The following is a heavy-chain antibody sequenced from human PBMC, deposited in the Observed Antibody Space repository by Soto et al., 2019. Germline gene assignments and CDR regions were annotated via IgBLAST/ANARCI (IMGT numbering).Heavy chain of an antibody. Sequence: SETLSLTCTVSGGSITGYYWTWIRQPAGKGLEWIGRVYSSGSTNYNPSLKSRVTMSVDASKNQFSLKLHSVTAADTAVYYCARDVDYDNWLLYYWGQGSQVTVSA. CDR3: ARDVDYDNWLLYY. CDR2: VYSSGST. V-gene: IGHV4-4*07. D-gene: IGHD1-1*01. J-gene: IGHJ4*02. CDR1: GGSITGYY.